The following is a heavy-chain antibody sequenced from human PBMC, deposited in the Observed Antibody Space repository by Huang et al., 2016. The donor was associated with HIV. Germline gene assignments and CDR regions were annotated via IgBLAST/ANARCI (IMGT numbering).Heavy chain of an antibody. J-gene: IGHJ4*02. Sequence: QVRLDQWGAGLLKPSETLSLTCAVYGDSFSDFFWSWIRQSPGKGLEWIGEINHVGKTNYNPARKSRVTIAVDTSKNQFSRKLKSVTVDDTSMYYCVRGRGTSWSFFDTWGQGSPVTVFS. CDR3: VRGRGTSWSFFDT. D-gene: IGHD2-2*01. CDR1: GDSFSDFF. V-gene: IGHV4-34*01. CDR2: INHVGKT.